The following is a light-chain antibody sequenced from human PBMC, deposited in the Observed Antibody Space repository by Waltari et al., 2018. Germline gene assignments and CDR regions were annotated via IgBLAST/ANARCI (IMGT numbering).Light chain of an antibody. CDR2: GAS. J-gene: IGKJ3*01. CDR3: QQYDFLPLT. CDR1: QDVKNN. Sequence: DIQMTQSPSSMSASVGDRVIITCQASQDVKNNLTWDNQKPGRAPRFLIYGASNLEPGVPSRFSGSGSGTDFVLTISSLQPEDFATYYCQQYDFLPLTFGPGTKVDI. V-gene: IGKV1-33*01.